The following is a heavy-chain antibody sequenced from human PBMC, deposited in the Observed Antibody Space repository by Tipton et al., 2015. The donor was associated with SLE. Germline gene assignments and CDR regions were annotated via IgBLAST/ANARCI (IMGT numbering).Heavy chain of an antibody. Sequence: TLSLTCTVSGDSISSYYWSWIRQPPGKGLEWIGYIYYSGSTNYNPSLKSRVTISVDTSKNQFSLKLSSVTAADTAVYYCARDPRGSGSFDSWGPGTLVTVSS. V-gene: IGHV4-59*01. CDR2: IYYSGST. J-gene: IGHJ4*02. CDR1: GDSISSYY. CDR3: ARDPRGSGSFDS. D-gene: IGHD3-22*01.